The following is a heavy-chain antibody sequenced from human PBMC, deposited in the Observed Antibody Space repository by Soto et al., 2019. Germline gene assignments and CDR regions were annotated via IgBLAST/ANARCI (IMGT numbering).Heavy chain of an antibody. CDR2: INHSGST. Sequence: QVQLRQWGAGLLKPSETLSLTCAVYGGSIDHYYWTWIRQPPGKGLEWVGEINHSGSTNYIPSLKCRVAISLHTSENQFSLRLNSVTAEDTAVYYCARRGGGNFPYCFDFSGQGTLVPVSS. J-gene: IGHJ4*02. V-gene: IGHV4-34*01. CDR3: ARRGGGNFPYCFDF. CDR1: GGSIDHYY. D-gene: IGHD3-16*01.